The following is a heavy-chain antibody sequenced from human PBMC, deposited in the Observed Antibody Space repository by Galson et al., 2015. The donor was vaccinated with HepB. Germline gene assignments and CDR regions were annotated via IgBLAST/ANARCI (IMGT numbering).Heavy chain of an antibody. CDR3: ARAKGHGDAFDI. J-gene: IGHJ3*02. Sequence: SLRLSCAASGFTFSSYWMSWVRQAPGKGLEWVANIKEDGSEKYYVDSVKGRFTISRDNAKNSLYLQMNSLRAGDTAVYYCARAKGHGDAFDIWGQGTMVTVSS. CDR2: IKEDGSEK. V-gene: IGHV3-7*01. CDR1: GFTFSSYW.